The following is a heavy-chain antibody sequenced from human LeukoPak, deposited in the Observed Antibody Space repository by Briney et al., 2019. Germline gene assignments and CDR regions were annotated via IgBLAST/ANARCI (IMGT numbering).Heavy chain of an antibody. CDR1: GGTFSSYA. Sequence: SVKVSCKASGGTFSSYAISWVRRAPGQGLEWMGGIIPIFGTANYAQKFQGRVTITADKSTSTAYMELSSQRSEDTAVYYCARGTPEGYGDYQLFDYWGQGTLVTVSS. CDR3: ARGTPEGYGDYQLFDY. V-gene: IGHV1-69*06. D-gene: IGHD4-17*01. CDR2: IIPIFGTA. J-gene: IGHJ4*02.